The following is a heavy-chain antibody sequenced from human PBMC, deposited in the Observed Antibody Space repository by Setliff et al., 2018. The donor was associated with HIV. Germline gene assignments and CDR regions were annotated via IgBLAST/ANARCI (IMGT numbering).Heavy chain of an antibody. J-gene: IGHJ6*03. CDR1: GFTFSNAW. CDR2: IQSKTDGGAT. Sequence: GGSLRLSCAASGFTFSNAWMSWVRQAPGKGLEWVGRIQSKTDGGATDYAAPVKGRFTISRDDSQNTLFLQMNSLILEDTAVYYCARARGSVGYYGSGTMYHMDVWGKGTTVTVSS. V-gene: IGHV3-15*01. D-gene: IGHD3-10*01. CDR3: ARARGSVGYYGSGTMYHMDV.